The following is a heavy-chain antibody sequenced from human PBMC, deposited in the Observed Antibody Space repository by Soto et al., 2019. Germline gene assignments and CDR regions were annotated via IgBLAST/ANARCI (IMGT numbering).Heavy chain of an antibody. CDR3: ARDLLRVVIANWFDP. D-gene: IGHD3-3*01. V-gene: IGHV1-46*01. J-gene: IGHJ5*02. CDR1: GYTFTSYY. Sequence: ASVKVSCKASGYTFTSYYMHWLRQAPGQGLEWMGIINPSGGSTSYAQKFQGRVTMTRDTSTSTVYMELSSLRSEDTAVYYCARDLLRVVIANWFDPWGQGTLVTVSS. CDR2: INPSGGST.